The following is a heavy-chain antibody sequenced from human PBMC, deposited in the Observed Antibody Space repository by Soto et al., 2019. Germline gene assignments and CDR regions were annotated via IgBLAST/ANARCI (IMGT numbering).Heavy chain of an antibody. J-gene: IGHJ4*02. D-gene: IGHD6-13*01. CDR2: IYSGGRN. CDR1: VGPISSLY. CDR3: ARGRSRWDY. V-gene: IGHV4-4*07. Sequence: SGRLSLSCTFSVGPISSLYWNWIRQPAGKGLEWIGRIYSGGRNNYNPSLKSRVTMSVDTSKNQFSLRLSSVTAADTAMYYCARGRSRWDYWGQGTMVTGSS.